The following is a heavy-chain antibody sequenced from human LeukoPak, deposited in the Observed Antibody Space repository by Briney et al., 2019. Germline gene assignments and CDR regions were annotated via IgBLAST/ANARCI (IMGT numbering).Heavy chain of an antibody. CDR3: AKDFDGAVAFFDY. CDR2: IRQDGSKI. Sequence: GGSLRLSCAASGFTFSTYWMSWVRQAPGKGLEWVANIRQDGSKIYYVDSVKGRFTISRDNAKNSLYLQMNNLRAEDTAVYYCAKDFDGAVAFFDYWGQGTLVTVSS. V-gene: IGHV3-7*01. J-gene: IGHJ4*02. D-gene: IGHD6-19*01. CDR1: GFTFSTYW.